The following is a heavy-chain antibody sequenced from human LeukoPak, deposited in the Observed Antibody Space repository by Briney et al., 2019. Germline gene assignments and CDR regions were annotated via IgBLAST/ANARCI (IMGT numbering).Heavy chain of an antibody. CDR3: AKDLLAVPASLPGYSEH. CDR1: GFSFSSSA. D-gene: IGHD6-19*01. CDR2: ISGTGSAT. V-gene: IGHV3-23*01. Sequence: GGSLRLSCAASGFSFSSSAMNWVRQAPGKGLEWVSVISGTGSATYYADSVKGRFTISRDNSRNTLSLQMNSLRAEDTAVYYCAKDLLAVPASLPGYSEHWGQGTLVTVSS. J-gene: IGHJ1*01.